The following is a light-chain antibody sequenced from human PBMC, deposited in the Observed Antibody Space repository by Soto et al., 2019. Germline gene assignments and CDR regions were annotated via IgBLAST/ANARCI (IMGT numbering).Light chain of an antibody. V-gene: IGKV1-27*01. Sequence: DIQMTQSPSSLSASVGDRVTITCRASQGIRNYLAWYQQKPGKVPKLLIYAASTLQSGVPSRFSGSGSGTDFTLTINSLQPDDVATYYCQEYDSVPRTFGQGTKVEIK. CDR1: QGIRNY. CDR2: AAS. J-gene: IGKJ1*01. CDR3: QEYDSVPRT.